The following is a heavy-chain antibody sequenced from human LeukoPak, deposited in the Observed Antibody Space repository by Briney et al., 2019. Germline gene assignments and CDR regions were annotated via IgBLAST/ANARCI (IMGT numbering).Heavy chain of an antibody. V-gene: IGHV1-69*13. Sequence: SVNVSFKASGCTFSSYAISWVRQAPGQGLEWMEGIIPIFGTANYAQKFQGRVTITADESTSTAYVELSSLRSEDTAVYYCARVGIAAADTLRNFDYWGQGTLVTVSS. CDR1: GCTFSSYA. J-gene: IGHJ4*02. CDR2: IIPIFGTA. D-gene: IGHD6-13*01. CDR3: ARVGIAAADTLRNFDY.